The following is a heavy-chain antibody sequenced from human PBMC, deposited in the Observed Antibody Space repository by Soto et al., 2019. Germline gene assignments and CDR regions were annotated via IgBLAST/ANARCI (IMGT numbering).Heavy chain of an antibody. V-gene: IGHV3-23*01. CDR3: AKSGGEAYIVVVVAATLYYFDY. CDR2: ISGSGGST. Sequence: GGSLRLSCAASGFTFSSYAMSWVRQAPGKGLEWVSAISGSGGSTYYADSVKGRFTISRDNSMNTLYLQMNSLRAEDTAVYYCAKSGGEAYIVVVVAATLYYFDYWGQGTLVTVSS. J-gene: IGHJ4*02. CDR1: GFTFSSYA. D-gene: IGHD2-15*01.